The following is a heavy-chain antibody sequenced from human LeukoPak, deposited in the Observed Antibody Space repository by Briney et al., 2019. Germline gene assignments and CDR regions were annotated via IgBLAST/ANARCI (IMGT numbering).Heavy chain of an antibody. CDR1: GGSISSSSYY. Sequence: PSETLSLTCTVSGGSISSSSYYWGWIRQPPGKGLEWIGSIYYSGTTYYNPSLKSRVTISVDTSKNQFSLKLSSVTAADTAVYYCARLSWGSYRYTPYYFDYWGQGTLVTVSS. V-gene: IGHV4-39*01. D-gene: IGHD3-16*02. CDR2: IYYSGTT. J-gene: IGHJ4*02. CDR3: ARLSWGSYRYTPYYFDY.